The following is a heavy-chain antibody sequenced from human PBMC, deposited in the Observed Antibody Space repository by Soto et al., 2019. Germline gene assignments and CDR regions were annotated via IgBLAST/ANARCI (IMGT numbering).Heavy chain of an antibody. CDR2: IYYSGST. J-gene: IGHJ4*02. Sequence: PSETLSLTCTVSGGSISSYYWSWIRQPPGKGLEWIGYIYYSGSTNYNPSLKSRVTISVDTSKNQFSLKLSSVTAADTAVYYCARGVIAAAGLFDYWGQGTRVTVS. V-gene: IGHV4-59*01. CDR3: ARGVIAAAGLFDY. CDR1: GGSISSYY. D-gene: IGHD6-13*01.